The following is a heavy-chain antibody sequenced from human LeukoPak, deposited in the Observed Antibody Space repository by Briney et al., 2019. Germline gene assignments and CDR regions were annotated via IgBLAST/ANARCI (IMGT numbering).Heavy chain of an antibody. J-gene: IGHJ5*02. D-gene: IGHD6-6*01. Sequence: ASVKVSCKASGYTFTSYDINWVRQATGQGLEWMGWMNPNSGNTGYAQKFQGRVTMTRNTSISTAYMELSSLRSEDTAVHYCARGPDSSSSRWWWFDPWGQGTLVTVSS. CDR1: GYTFTSYD. CDR2: MNPNSGNT. V-gene: IGHV1-8*01. CDR3: ARGPDSSSSRWWWFDP.